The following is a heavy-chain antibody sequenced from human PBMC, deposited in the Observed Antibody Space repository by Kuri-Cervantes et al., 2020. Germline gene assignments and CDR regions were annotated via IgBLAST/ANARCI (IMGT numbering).Heavy chain of an antibody. CDR2: INPNSGGT. V-gene: IGHV1-2*02. D-gene: IGHD5-12*01. CDR1: GGTFTGYY. Sequence: ASVKVSCKASGGTFTGYYMHWVRQAPGQGLEWMGWINPNSGGTNYAQKFQGRVTTTRDTSISTAYMELSRLRSDDTAVYYCARVSFRSGYVLGAFDIWGQGTMVTVSS. J-gene: IGHJ3*02. CDR3: ARVSFRSGYVLGAFDI.